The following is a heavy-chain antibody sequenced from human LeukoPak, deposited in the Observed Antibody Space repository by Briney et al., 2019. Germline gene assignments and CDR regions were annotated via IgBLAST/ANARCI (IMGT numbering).Heavy chain of an antibody. D-gene: IGHD2-15*01. CDR3: ARDLDIVVVVAAYAFDI. Sequence: SVKVSCKASGFTFTSSAMQWVRQARGQRLEWIGWIVVGSGNTNYAQKFQERVTITRDMSTSTAYMELSSLRSEDTAVYYCARDLDIVVVVAAYAFDIWGQGTMVTVSS. J-gene: IGHJ3*02. CDR2: IVVGSGNT. V-gene: IGHV1-58*02. CDR1: GFTFTSSA.